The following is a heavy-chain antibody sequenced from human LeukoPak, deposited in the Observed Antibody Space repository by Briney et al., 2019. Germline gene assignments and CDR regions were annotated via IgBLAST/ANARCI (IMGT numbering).Heavy chain of an antibody. V-gene: IGHV3-21*01. CDR1: GFTFSSYS. D-gene: IGHD1-14*01. CDR2: ISSSSSYI. Sequence: GGSLRLSCAASGFTFSSYSMSWVRQAPGKGLEWVSSISSSSSYIYYADSVKGRFTISRDNAKNSLYLQMNSLRAEDTAVYYCARDLTGTFTFDYWGQGTLVTVSS. J-gene: IGHJ4*02. CDR3: ARDLTGTFTFDY.